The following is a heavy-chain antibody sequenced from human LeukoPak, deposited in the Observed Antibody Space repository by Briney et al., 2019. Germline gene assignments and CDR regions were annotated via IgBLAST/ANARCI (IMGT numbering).Heavy chain of an antibody. Sequence: GGSLRLSCAASGFTFDDYAMHWVRQAPGKGLEWVSGISWNSGSTSYADSVKGRFTISRDNTKNTLYLQMNSLRAEDTAVYYCAGWGDSGYDHSWGQGTLVTVSS. V-gene: IGHV3-9*01. CDR1: GFTFDDYA. CDR3: AGWGDSGYDHS. CDR2: ISWNSGST. D-gene: IGHD5-12*01. J-gene: IGHJ4*02.